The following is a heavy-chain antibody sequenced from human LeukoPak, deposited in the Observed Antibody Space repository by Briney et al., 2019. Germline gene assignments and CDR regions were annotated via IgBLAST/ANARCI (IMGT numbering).Heavy chain of an antibody. Sequence: ASVTVSCKAVGYTFTGYFMHWVRQAPGQGLEWMGWINPNSGDTNYAQKFQGRVTMTRDTSISTAYMELSNLRSDDTAVYYCARDRRAVAGTPYDFDYWGQGTLVTVSS. CDR1: GYTFTGYF. D-gene: IGHD6-13*01. J-gene: IGHJ4*02. CDR3: ARDRRAVAGTPYDFDY. CDR2: INPNSGDT. V-gene: IGHV1-2*02.